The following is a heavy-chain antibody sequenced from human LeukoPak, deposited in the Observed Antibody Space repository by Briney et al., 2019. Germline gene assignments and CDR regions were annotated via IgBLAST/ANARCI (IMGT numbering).Heavy chain of an antibody. CDR3: ARASGGSSAYVPCFDL. CDR2: ISYDGNNK. J-gene: IGHJ5*02. D-gene: IGHD5-12*01. CDR1: GFSFSSYP. Sequence: GGSLRLSCAASGFSFSSYPMHWVRQAPGKGLEWLTLISYDGNNKNYVDSVKGRFTISRDNSRNTLYLQMNSLSTEDTAVYFCARASGGSSAYVPCFDLWGQGTLVTVSS. V-gene: IGHV3-30-3*01.